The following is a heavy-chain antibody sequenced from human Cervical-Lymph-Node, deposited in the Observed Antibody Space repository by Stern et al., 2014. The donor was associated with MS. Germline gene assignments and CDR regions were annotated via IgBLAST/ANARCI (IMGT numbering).Heavy chain of an antibody. CDR1: AGSISSSSNS. CDR2: IYYTGST. CDR3: AGRTMTTVTYAGLFDY. V-gene: IGHV4-39*01. Sequence: QVQLQESGPGLVKPSETLSLTCTVSAGSISSSSNSWGWIRQSPGKGLEWIGSIYYTGSTSYNPSLRSRVTISVHTTKNQFSLTLTLVTAADTAVYYCAGRTMTTVTYAGLFDYWGQGTLVTVSS. J-gene: IGHJ4*02. D-gene: IGHD4-11*01.